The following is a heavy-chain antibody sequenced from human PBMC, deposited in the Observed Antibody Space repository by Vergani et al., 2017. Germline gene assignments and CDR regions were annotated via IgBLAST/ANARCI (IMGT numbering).Heavy chain of an antibody. J-gene: IGHJ4*02. D-gene: IGHD6-6*01. V-gene: IGHV3-13*01. CDR3: ARRDSSSPALDY. CDR1: GFTFSTYD. Sequence: EVQLVESGGGLVQPGGSLRLFCAASGFTFSTYDMHWVRQDTGKGLEWVSAIGTAGDTYYPGSVKGRFTISRENAKNSLYLQMNGLRAGDTAVYYCARRDSSSPALDYWGQGTLVTVSS. CDR2: IGTAGDT.